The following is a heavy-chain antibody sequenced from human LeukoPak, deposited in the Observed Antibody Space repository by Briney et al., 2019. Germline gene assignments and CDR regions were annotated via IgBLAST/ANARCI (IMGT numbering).Heavy chain of an antibody. CDR2: ISWNSGSI. V-gene: IGHV3-9*01. J-gene: IGHJ4*02. D-gene: IGHD6-19*01. Sequence: GGSLRLSCAASGFTFDDYAMHWVRQAPGKGLEWVSGISWNSGSIGYADSVKGRFTISRDNAKNSLYLLRAEDTALYYCAKDISAWYSSGCPDYWGQGTLVTVSS. CDR3: AKDISAWYSSGCPDY. CDR1: GFTFDDYA.